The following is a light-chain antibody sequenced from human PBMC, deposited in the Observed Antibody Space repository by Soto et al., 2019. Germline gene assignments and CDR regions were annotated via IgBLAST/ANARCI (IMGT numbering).Light chain of an antibody. J-gene: IGLJ1*01. CDR1: SSDVGSYNL. V-gene: IGLV2-23*01. CDR3: CSYAGSGTYV. CDR2: EGS. Sequence: QPVLTQPASVSGSPGQSITISCTGTSSDVGSYNLVSWYQQHPAKAPKLMIYEGSKRPSAVSNRFSGSESGNTASLTISGLQAEDEADYYCCSYAGSGTYVLGSGTKLTVL.